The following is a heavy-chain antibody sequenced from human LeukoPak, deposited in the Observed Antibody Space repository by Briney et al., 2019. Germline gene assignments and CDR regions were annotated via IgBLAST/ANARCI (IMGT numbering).Heavy chain of an antibody. Sequence: ASVKVSCKASGYTFNSQGITWVRHAPGQGLEWMGWISVYNGNKNYAQKFQGRITMTTDTSTSTAYMEVRSLRSDDTAVYYCARVNSAQGLGGFNFGYWGQGTLVTVSS. D-gene: IGHD6-19*01. CDR1: GYTFNSQG. J-gene: IGHJ4*02. CDR3: ARVNSAQGLGGFNFGY. V-gene: IGHV1-18*01. CDR2: ISVYNGNK.